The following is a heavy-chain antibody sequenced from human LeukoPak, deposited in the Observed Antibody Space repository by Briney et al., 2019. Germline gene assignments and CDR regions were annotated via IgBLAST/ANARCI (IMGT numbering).Heavy chain of an antibody. D-gene: IGHD3-3*01. CDR2: MNPNSGNT. Sequence: ASVKVSCKASGYTFTSYDINWVRQATGQGLEWMGRMNPNSGNTGYAQKFQGRVTMTRNTSISTAYMELSSLRSEDTAVYYCARTTIFSYYDFWSGYYPYYYYYYMDVWGKGTTVTVSS. CDR1: GYTFTSYD. V-gene: IGHV1-8*01. J-gene: IGHJ6*03. CDR3: ARTTIFSYYDFWSGYYPYYYYYYMDV.